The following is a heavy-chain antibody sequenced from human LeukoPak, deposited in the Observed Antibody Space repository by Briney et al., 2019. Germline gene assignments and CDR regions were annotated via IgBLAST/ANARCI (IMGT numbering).Heavy chain of an antibody. CDR2: INPNSGGT. Sequence: ASVKVSCKASGYTFTSYYMHWVRQAPGQGLEWMGWINPNSGGTNYAQKFQGRVTMTRDTSISTAYMELSRLRSDDTAVYYCARDGHYGTIMDYWGQGTLVTVSS. J-gene: IGHJ4*02. CDR3: ARDGHYGTIMDY. CDR1: GYTFTSYY. V-gene: IGHV1-2*02. D-gene: IGHD1-7*01.